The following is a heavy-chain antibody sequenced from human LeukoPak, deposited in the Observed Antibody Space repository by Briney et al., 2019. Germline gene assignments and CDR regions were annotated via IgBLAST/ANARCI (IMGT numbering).Heavy chain of an antibody. V-gene: IGHV3-21*01. D-gene: IGHD2-15*01. J-gene: IGHJ4*02. CDR3: ARDLYCSGGSCAGYFDY. CDR2: ISSGSSYI. Sequence: GGSLRLSCAASGFTFSTYSMNWVRQAPGKGLEWVSSISSGSSYIYYADSVKGRFTISRDNAKNSLYLQMYSLRAEDTAVYYCARDLYCSGGSCAGYFDYWGQGTLVTVSS. CDR1: GFTFSTYS.